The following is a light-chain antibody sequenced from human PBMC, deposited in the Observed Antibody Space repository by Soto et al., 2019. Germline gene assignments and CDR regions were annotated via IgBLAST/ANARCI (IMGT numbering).Light chain of an antibody. CDR1: QSVSSNF. CDR2: DAS. CDR3: QFYGDPPKT. Sequence: EIVLTQSPGTLSLSPGERGTLSCRASQSVSSNFLAWYQQKPGQAPRLLTFDASTRATGIPDRFTGRGSGTDFTLTISTLEPEDFAVYYCQFYGDPPKTFGQGTKVDIK. V-gene: IGKV3-20*01. J-gene: IGKJ1*01.